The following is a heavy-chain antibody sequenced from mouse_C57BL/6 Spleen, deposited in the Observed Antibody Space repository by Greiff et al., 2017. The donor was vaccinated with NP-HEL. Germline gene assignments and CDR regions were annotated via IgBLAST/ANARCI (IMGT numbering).Heavy chain of an antibody. D-gene: IGHD1-1*01. Sequence: QVHVKQSGAELVRPGSSVKLSCKASGYTFTSYWMHWVKQRPIQGLEWIGNIDPSDSETHYNQKFKDKATLTVDKSSSTAYMQLSSLTSEDSAVYYCARVDYAMDYWGQGTSVTVSS. CDR1: GYTFTSYW. CDR2: IDPSDSET. CDR3: ARVDYAMDY. J-gene: IGHJ4*01. V-gene: IGHV1-52*01.